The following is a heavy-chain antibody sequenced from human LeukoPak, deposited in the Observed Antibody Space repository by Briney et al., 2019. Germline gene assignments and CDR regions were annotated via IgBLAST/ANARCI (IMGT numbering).Heavy chain of an antibody. D-gene: IGHD3-3*01. CDR2: ISYDGKKT. V-gene: IGHV3-30*03. Sequence: GRSLRLSCAASGFTFSSHGIHWVRQAPGKGLEWVAVISYDGKKTYYADSVKGRFTISRDNSKNTLYLQMNSLRAEDTAVYYCARGASLRFLEWLPPDVWGQGTTVTVSS. CDR1: GFTFSSHG. CDR3: ARGASLRFLEWLPPDV. J-gene: IGHJ6*02.